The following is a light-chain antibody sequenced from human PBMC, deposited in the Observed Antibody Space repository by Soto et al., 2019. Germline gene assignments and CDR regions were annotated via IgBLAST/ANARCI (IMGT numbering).Light chain of an antibody. CDR1: STDFVGYNR. CDR2: EVS. J-gene: IGLJ1*01. CDR3: SLYTSENAYV. Sequence: ALTQPPSVSGSPGQSVTISCTGTSTDFVGYNRVSWYQQPPGTAPKLMIYEVSKRPSGVPDRFSGSKSGNTASLTISGLQAADEADYYCSLYTSENAYVFGTGTQVTVL. V-gene: IGLV2-18*01.